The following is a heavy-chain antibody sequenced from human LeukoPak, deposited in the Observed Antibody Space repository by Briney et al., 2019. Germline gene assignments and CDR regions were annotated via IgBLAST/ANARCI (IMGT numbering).Heavy chain of an antibody. CDR2: IWYDGSNK. J-gene: IGHJ4*02. Sequence: GGSLRLSCAASGFTFSSYGMHWVRQAPGKGLEWVAVIWYDGSNKYYADSVKGRFTISRDNSKNTLYLQMNSLRAEDTAVYYCATNQIMIREYYFDYWGQGTLVTVSS. V-gene: IGHV3-33*01. CDR3: ATNQIMIREYYFDY. D-gene: IGHD3-16*01. CDR1: GFTFSSYG.